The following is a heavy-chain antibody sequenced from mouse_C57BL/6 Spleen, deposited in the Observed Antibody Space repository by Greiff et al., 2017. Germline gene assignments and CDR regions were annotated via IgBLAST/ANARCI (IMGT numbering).Heavy chain of an antibody. D-gene: IGHD2-4*01. J-gene: IGHJ4*01. CDR3: ASDMDYDGYAMDY. CDR2: IYPSDSET. CDR1: GYTFTSYW. V-gene: IGHV1-61*01. Sequence: QVQLQQPGAELVRPGSSVKLSCKASGYTFTSYWMDWVKQRPGQGLEWIGNIYPSDSETHYNQKFKDKATLTVDKSSSTAYMQLSSLTSEDSAVYFCASDMDYDGYAMDYWGQGTSVTVAS.